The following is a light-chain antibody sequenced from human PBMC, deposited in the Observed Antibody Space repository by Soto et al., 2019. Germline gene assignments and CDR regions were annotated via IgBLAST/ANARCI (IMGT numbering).Light chain of an antibody. CDR2: GAS. V-gene: IGKV3-15*01. CDR1: QSVSSN. Sequence: EIVMTQSPATLSVSPGERATLSCRASQSVSSNLAWYQQKPGQAPRLLIYGASTRATGFTAMFSGCGSVTEFTLNHQSLQCEDCAVYYCQHYSNWPLTFGQGTKVEIK. CDR3: QHYSNWPLT. J-gene: IGKJ1*01.